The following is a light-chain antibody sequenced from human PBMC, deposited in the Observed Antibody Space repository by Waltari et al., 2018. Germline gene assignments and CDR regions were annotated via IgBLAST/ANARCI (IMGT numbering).Light chain of an antibody. V-gene: IGKV3-11*01. CDR3: QQRSNWPLT. J-gene: IGKJ4*01. CDR2: DAS. Sequence: EIVLTQSPATLSLSPGERATLSCRASQSVSSYLAWYQQKPGQPPRLLIYDASNRATGLPAIFSGSRSGTDFTLTISSLEPEDFAVYYCQQRSNWPLTFGGGTKVEIK. CDR1: QSVSSY.